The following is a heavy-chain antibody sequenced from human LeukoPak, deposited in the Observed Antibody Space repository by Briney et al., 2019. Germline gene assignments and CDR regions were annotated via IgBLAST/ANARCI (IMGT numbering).Heavy chain of an antibody. Sequence: PGGSLRLSCAASGFTFSSYWMHWVRQAPGKGLVWVSHISSDGRTTNYVDSVKGRFTISRDNAKNTLYLQMNSLRAEDTAVYYCAGDRPGDSVVGATDRWGQGTLVTVSS. V-gene: IGHV3-74*01. CDR2: ISSDGRTT. D-gene: IGHD1-26*01. CDR1: GFTFSSYW. J-gene: IGHJ5*02. CDR3: AGDRPGDSVVGATDR.